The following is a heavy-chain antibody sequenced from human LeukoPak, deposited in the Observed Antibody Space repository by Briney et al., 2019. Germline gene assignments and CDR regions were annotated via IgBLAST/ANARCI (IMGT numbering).Heavy chain of an antibody. CDR2: IKQDGSEK. CDR3: ARDGPTVAARDYFDY. V-gene: IGHV3-7*01. D-gene: IGHD4-23*01. Sequence: TWGSLRLSCAASGFTFSSYWMSWVRQAPGKGLEWVANIKQDGSEKYYVDSVKGRFTISRDNAKNSLYLQMNSLRAEDTAVYYCARDGPTVAARDYFDYWGQGTLVTVSS. J-gene: IGHJ4*02. CDR1: GFTFSSYW.